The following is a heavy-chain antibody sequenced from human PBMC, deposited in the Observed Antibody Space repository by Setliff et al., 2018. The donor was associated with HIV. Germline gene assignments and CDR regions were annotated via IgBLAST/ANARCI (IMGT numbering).Heavy chain of an antibody. D-gene: IGHD1-26*01. CDR3: ARDRGGSYTPLDF. Sequence: GGSLRLSCAASGFTFSSYSMNWVRQAPGKGLEWVSFISGNSGAVTYADSVKGRFTISRDTARNSLYLQLNRLRGEDPAVYYCARDRGGSYTPLDFWGQGTLVTVSS. J-gene: IGHJ4*02. CDR2: ISGNSGAV. CDR1: GFTFSSYS. V-gene: IGHV3-48*01.